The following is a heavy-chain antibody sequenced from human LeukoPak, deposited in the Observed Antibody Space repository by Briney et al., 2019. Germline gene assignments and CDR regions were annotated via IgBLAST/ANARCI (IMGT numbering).Heavy chain of an antibody. V-gene: IGHV1-2*02. CDR2: ISPSSGGT. Sequence: APVKVSCKASGSTFTGYYVHWVRQAPGQGLEWMGWISPSSGGTNFAQKFQGRVTMTRDTSISTVYMELSRLRSDDTAVYYCARGTRWYHDYWGQGTLVTVSS. CDR1: GSTFTGYY. CDR3: ARGTRWYHDY. D-gene: IGHD4-23*01. J-gene: IGHJ4*02.